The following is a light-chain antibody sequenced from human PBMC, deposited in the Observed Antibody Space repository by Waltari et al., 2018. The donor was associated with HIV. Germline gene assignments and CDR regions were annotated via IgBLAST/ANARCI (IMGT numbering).Light chain of an antibody. Sequence: VVTPEPSLPVPPGGTVTPTCASSPGPVLSAPHPSWFQQKSGQPPRTLLYDTSNKHSWTPARFSGSLLGGKAALTLSGAQPEDEADYFCWRSYAGAGPVVFGGGTKLTVL. J-gene: IGLJ2*01. V-gene: IGLV7-46*01. CDR3: WRSYAGAGPVV. CDR2: DTS. CDR1: PGPVLSAPH.